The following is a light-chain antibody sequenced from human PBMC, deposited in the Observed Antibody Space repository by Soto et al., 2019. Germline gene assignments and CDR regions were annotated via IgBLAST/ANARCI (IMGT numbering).Light chain of an antibody. CDR3: QQYGSGPLFT. V-gene: IGKV3-20*01. CDR1: QSVSSSY. CDR2: GAS. J-gene: IGKJ3*01. Sequence: EIVLTQSPGTLSLSPGERATLSCRASQSVSSSYLAWYQQKPGQAPRLLIYGASSRATGIPDRFSGSGSGTDFTLTISRLEPEDFAVYYCQQYGSGPLFTFGPGTKVDIK.